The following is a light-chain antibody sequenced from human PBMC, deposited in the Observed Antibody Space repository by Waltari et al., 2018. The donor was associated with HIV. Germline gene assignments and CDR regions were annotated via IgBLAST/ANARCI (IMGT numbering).Light chain of an antibody. CDR2: SAS. CDR3: QRYDSSPFT. Sequence: EIVLTQSPDTLSLSPGERATLSYRTSQTISNNFVAWYQQKLGQAPRLVIYSASSRATGIPDRFSGSGSGTDFTLSISRLEPEDFAVYFCQRYDSSPFTFGGGTKVE. CDR1: QTISNNF. J-gene: IGKJ4*01. V-gene: IGKV3-20*01.